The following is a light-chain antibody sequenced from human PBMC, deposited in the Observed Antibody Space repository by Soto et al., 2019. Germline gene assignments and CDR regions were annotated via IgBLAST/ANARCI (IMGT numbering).Light chain of an antibody. CDR2: DAS. Sequence: EFVLTQSPGTLSLSPGERATLSCRASQPVRNNYLAWYQQKPGQAPRLLIYDASSRATGIPDRFSGGGSGTDFTFTISRLEPEDFAVYYCQQFSSYPLTFGGGTKVEIK. CDR1: QPVRNNY. V-gene: IGKV3-20*01. CDR3: QQFSSYPLT. J-gene: IGKJ4*01.